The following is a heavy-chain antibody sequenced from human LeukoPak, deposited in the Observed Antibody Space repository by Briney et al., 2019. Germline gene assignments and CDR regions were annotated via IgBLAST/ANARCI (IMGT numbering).Heavy chain of an antibody. D-gene: IGHD6-13*01. J-gene: IGHJ6*03. CDR2: IYTIGST. CDR1: GGSISSYS. V-gene: IGHV4-4*07. Sequence: PSQTLSLTCTVAGGSISSYSWSWIRQPAGKGLEWMGRIYTIGSTNYNPSLKSRVTMSVNTSKNQFSLKLSSVTAADTPVYYCEREDLPGYSSSWYVDYYYYMDVWGKGTTVTVSS. CDR3: EREDLPGYSSSWYVDYYYYMDV.